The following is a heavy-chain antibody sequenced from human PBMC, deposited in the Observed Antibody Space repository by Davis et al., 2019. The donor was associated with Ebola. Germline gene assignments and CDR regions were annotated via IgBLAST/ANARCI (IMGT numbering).Heavy chain of an antibody. CDR1: AYTFTSYA. Sequence: ASAKVSCMDSAYTFTSYAMIWVRQAPGQGLEWMGWIKTNTGNPTYAQGFTGRLVFSLDPSVSTAYLQISSLKAEDTAVYYCARVVLVTGVTFDFWGQGTLVTGSS. V-gene: IGHV7-4-1*02. CDR2: IKTNTGNP. D-gene: IGHD2-21*02. CDR3: ARVVLVTGVTFDF. J-gene: IGHJ4*02.